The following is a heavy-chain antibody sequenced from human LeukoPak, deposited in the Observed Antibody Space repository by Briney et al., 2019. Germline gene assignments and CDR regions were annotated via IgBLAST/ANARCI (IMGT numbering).Heavy chain of an antibody. CDR1: GFTFSDYV. CDR2: MSYDGTDK. D-gene: IGHD6-19*01. Sequence: PGGSLRLSCAASGFTFSDYVLHWVRQAPGKGLEWVALMSYDGTDKYYADSVKGRFTISRDNSKNTLYVQMNSPRVEDTAVYYCARERWYNSGWSGGNSFDYWGQGTLVIVSS. J-gene: IGHJ4*02. CDR3: ARERWYNSGWSGGNSFDY. V-gene: IGHV3-30*04.